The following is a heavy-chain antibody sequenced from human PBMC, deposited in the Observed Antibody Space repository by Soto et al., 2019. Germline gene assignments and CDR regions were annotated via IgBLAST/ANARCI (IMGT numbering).Heavy chain of an antibody. D-gene: IGHD6-19*01. CDR2: IYWDDDK. CDR1: GFSLSTRGEG. CDR3: ARLGGLEQWMQRLDY. Sequence: QISLKESGPTLVKPTQTLTLTCSFSGFSLSTRGEGVVWIRQPPGKALEWLALIYWDDDKHYSPSLKRRISITKDTSKNQVVLTMTIVDPLDTATYYCARLGGLEQWMQRLDYWGKGSLVTVSS. V-gene: IGHV2-5*02. J-gene: IGHJ4*02.